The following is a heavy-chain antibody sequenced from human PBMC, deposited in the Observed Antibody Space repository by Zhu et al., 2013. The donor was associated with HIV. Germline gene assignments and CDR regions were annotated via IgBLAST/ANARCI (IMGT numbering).Heavy chain of an antibody. J-gene: IGHJ4*02. D-gene: IGHD6-13*01. CDR3: AREPDVAAALDY. CDR1: GYTFTKYW. Sequence: QVQVVQSGAEVKKPGASVKVSCKASGYTFTKYWLHWVRQAPGQGLEWMGMINPSGGTTNYAQKFQGRVTLTRDTSTSTVYMELSSLRSDDTAIYYCAREPDVAAALDYVGPGNPGHRLL. CDR2: INPSGGTT. V-gene: IGHV1-46*01.